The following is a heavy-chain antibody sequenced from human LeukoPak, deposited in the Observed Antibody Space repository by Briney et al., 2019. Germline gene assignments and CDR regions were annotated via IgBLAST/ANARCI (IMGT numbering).Heavy chain of an antibody. CDR1: GFTFSNYG. D-gene: IGHD6-19*01. V-gene: IGHV3-33*01. CDR3: ARGIAVAGDAFDS. Sequence: TGGSLRLSCAASGFTFSNYGMHWVRQAPGKGLEWVAVIWYDGSNKYHAESVKGRFTISRDNFKNTLYLQMNSLRAEDTAVYYCARGIAVAGDAFDSWGQGTIVTVSS. CDR2: IWYDGSNK. J-gene: IGHJ3*02.